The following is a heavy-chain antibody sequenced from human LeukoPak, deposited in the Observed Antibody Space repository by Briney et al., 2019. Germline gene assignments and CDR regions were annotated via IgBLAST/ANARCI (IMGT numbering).Heavy chain of an antibody. CDR1: GFTFSSYG. CDR3: ASIAAAGSVHFDY. D-gene: IGHD6-13*01. J-gene: IGHJ4*02. Sequence: GRSLRLSCAASGFTFSSYGMQWVRQAPGKGLEWVAVIWYDGSNKYYADSVKGRFTISRDNSKNTLYLQMNSLRAEDTAVYYCASIAAAGSVHFDYWGQGTLVTVSS. V-gene: IGHV3-33*01. CDR2: IWYDGSNK.